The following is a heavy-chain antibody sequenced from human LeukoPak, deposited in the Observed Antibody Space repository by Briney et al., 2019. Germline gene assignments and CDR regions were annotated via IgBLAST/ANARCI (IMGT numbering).Heavy chain of an antibody. Sequence: SETLSLTCSVSGGSITSYYWSWIRQPPGKGLEWIGYISSSGSTNYNPSLKSRVTMSVDTSKNQFSLKLSSVTAADTAVYYCASGGYCGTTTCYPHWFDPWGQGTLVTVSS. CDR2: ISSSGST. D-gene: IGHD2-2*01. CDR3: ASGGYCGTTTCYPHWFDP. J-gene: IGHJ5*02. V-gene: IGHV4-59*01. CDR1: GGSITSYY.